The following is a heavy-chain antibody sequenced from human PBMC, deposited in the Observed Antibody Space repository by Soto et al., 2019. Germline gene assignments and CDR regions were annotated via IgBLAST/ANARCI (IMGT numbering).Heavy chain of an antibody. CDR1: GFTFSRYA. V-gene: IGHV3-21*05. CDR3: TRGKWLTTPFDS. J-gene: IGHJ4*02. Sequence: VGSLRLSCVFSGFTFSRYAMHLVRQAPGKGLEWVSYISTSGSHTNHADSVKGRFTISRDNAKSSLYLQMNSLRAEDTAVYYCTRGKWLTTPFDSWGQGVLVTVSS. D-gene: IGHD1-1*01. CDR2: ISTSGSHT.